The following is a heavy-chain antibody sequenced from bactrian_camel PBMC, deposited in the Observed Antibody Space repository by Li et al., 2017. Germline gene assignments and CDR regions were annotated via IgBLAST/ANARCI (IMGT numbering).Heavy chain of an antibody. CDR2: ANTDTRRI. D-gene: IGHD1*01. CDR1: RNVDYVC. J-gene: IGHJ4*01. Sequence: VQLVESGGGSVQAGGSLRLSCEVPRNVDYVCMGWFRQAQGKGRDPVAVANTDTRRIYYADSVKGRFTVSKDDAKNTLYLHMNSLRPEDSAMYYCAADSRSQLCTSVYNVPYYSYSGQGTQVTVS. V-gene: IGHV3S54*01. CDR3: AADSRSQLCTSVYNVPYYSY.